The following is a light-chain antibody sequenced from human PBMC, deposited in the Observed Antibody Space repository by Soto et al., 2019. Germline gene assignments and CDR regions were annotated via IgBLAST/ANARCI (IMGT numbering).Light chain of an antibody. J-gene: IGKJ4*01. V-gene: IGKV1-5*03. CDR2: KAS. CDR3: QQYTTYPLT. CDR1: ESISNW. Sequence: DIQMTPSPSSLSASVGDRVTITCRASESISNWLAWYQQKPGKAPKLLIFKASNLERGVPSRFSGSGSGTEFTLTISSLRPDDFATYSCQQYTTYPLTFGGGTKVEIK.